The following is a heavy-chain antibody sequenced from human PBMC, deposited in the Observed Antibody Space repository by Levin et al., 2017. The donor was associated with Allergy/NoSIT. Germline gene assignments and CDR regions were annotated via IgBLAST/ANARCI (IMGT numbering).Heavy chain of an antibody. D-gene: IGHD6-13*01. CDR1: GYTFTGNY. J-gene: IGHJ4*02. Sequence: GGSLRLSCKASGYTFTGNYLHWVRQAPGQGLEWMGWINLNSGATDYAQNFRGRVIMTRDTSISTAYMELGSLTSDDTAVYYCARSVGYSITWYFDYWGQGTLVTVSS. CDR3: ARSVGYSITWYFDY. V-gene: IGHV1-2*02. CDR2: INLNSGAT.